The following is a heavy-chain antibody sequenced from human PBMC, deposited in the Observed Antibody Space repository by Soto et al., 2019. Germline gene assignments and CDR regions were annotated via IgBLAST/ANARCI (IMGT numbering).Heavy chain of an antibody. J-gene: IGHJ6*02. D-gene: IGHD3-10*01. V-gene: IGHV1-58*01. CDR1: GFTFTSSA. CDR3: AADDGSGSYSFYYYGMDV. CDR2: IVVGSGNT. Sequence: SAKVSCKASGFTFTSSAVQWVRQARGQRLEWIGWIVVGSGNTNYAQKFQERVTITRDMSTSTAYMELSSLRSEDTAVYYCAADDGSGSYSFYYYGMDVWGQGTTVTVSS.